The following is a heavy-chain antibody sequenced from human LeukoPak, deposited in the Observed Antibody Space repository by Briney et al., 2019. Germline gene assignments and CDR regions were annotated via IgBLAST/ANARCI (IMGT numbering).Heavy chain of an antibody. J-gene: IGHJ4*02. D-gene: IGHD6-13*01. CDR2: ISTRGSTI. CDR1: GFNLSSYE. V-gene: IGHV3-48*03. Sequence: GWSLPLPRAASGFNLSSYEMIWLRQAPAKGREGISYISTRGSTIYYRDTVEARFTFTRANAKNSLYLQMNSLRAEDTAVYHWWRADYSSSWYIDHWGQGSLVTVSS. CDR3: WRADYSSSWYIDH.